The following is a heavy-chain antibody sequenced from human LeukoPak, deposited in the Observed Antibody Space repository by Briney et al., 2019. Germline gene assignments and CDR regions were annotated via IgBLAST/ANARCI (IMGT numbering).Heavy chain of an antibody. J-gene: IGHJ3*01. D-gene: IGHD5-12*01. CDR1: GFTFSHYA. Sequence: PGGSLRLSCAASGFTFSHYAMSWVRPIPGKGLDWVSSISGYSGRTYYTDSVKGRFTISRDNFNNTLYLQMSSLRAEDTALYYCAKFLGGDEKVDAFDVWGPGTRVTVSS. CDR3: AKFLGGDEKVDAFDV. CDR2: ISGYSGRT. V-gene: IGHV3-23*01.